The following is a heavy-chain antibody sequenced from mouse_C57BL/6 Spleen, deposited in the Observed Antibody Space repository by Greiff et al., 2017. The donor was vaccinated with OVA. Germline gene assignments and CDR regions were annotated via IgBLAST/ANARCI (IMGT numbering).Heavy chain of an antibody. CDR3: ARGGITTVVVDYAMDY. D-gene: IGHD1-1*01. CDR2: ISSGSSTI. Sequence: EVKLMESGGGLVKPGGSLKLSCAASGFTFSDYGMRWVRQAPEKGLEWVAYISSGSSTIYYADTVKGRFTISRDNAKNTLFLQMTSLRSEDTAMYYCARGGITTVVVDYAMDYWGQGTSVTVSS. CDR1: GFTFSDYG. J-gene: IGHJ4*01. V-gene: IGHV5-17*01.